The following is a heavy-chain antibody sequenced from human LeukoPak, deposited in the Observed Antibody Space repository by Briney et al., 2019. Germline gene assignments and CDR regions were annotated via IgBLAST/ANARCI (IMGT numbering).Heavy chain of an antibody. V-gene: IGHV3-15*01. CDR3: TTDVGTTGTTLFDY. D-gene: IGHD1-1*01. J-gene: IGHJ4*02. Sequence: GGSLRLSCAASGFTLSNAWMSWVRQAPGKGLEWVGRIKSKTDGGTTDYAAPVKGRFTISRDDSKNTLYLQMNSLKTEDTAVYYCTTDVGTTGTTLFDYWGQGTLVTVSS. CDR2: IKSKTDGGTT. CDR1: GFTLSNAW.